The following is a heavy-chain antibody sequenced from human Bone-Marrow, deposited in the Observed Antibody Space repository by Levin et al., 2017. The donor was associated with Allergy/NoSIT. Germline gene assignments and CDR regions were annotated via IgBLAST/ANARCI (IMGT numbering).Heavy chain of an antibody. CDR2: ISYDGSNK. V-gene: IGHV3-30-3*01. D-gene: IGHD5-12*01. J-gene: IGHJ4*02. CDR1: GFTFSSYT. CDR3: ARPQFSYDWARFDY. Sequence: PGGSLRLSCAASGFTFSSYTMHWVRQAPGKGLEWVAVISYDGSNKYYADSVKGRFTISRDNSKNTLYLQMNSLRAEDTAVYYCARPQFSYDWARFDYWGQGTLVTVSS.